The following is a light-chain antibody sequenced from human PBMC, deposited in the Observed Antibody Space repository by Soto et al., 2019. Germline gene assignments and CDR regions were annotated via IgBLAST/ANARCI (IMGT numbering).Light chain of an antibody. CDR3: SSYASSSPVV. J-gene: IGLJ3*02. Sequence: QSALTQPASVSGSPGQSITISCTGTGSDVGGYNFVSWYQQHPGKAPKLMIYAVSNRPSGVSNRFSGSKSGNTASLTISGLQAEDEADYYCSSYASSSPVVFGGGTQLTVL. V-gene: IGLV2-14*01. CDR2: AVS. CDR1: GSDVGGYNF.